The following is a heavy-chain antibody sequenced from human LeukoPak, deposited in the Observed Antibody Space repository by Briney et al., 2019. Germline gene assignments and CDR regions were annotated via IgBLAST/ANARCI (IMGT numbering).Heavy chain of an antibody. J-gene: IGHJ4*02. CDR2: IYYSGST. CDR3: ARARGRWNQFDY. Sequence: SETLSLTCTVSGGSISSSSYYWGWIRQPPGKGLEWIGSIYYSGSTYYNPSLKNRVTISVDTSKKQFSLKLTSVTAADTAVYYCARARGRWNQFDYWGQGALVTVSS. D-gene: IGHD1-14*01. CDR1: GGSISSSSYY. V-gene: IGHV4-39*07.